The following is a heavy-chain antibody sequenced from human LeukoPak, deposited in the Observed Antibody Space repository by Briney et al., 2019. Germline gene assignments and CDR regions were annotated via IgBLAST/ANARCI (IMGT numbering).Heavy chain of an antibody. CDR2: IYYRGST. V-gene: IGHV4-61*01. CDR1: GGSVSSGSYY. J-gene: IGHJ4*02. CDR3: TRNGDYCLDY. Sequence: SETLSLTCTVSGGSVSSGSYYWSWIRQPPGKGLEWIGYIYYRGSTNYNPSLKSRVTISVDNSKNQFSLKLTSVTAADTAMYYCTRNGDYCLDYWGQGTLVTVSS. D-gene: IGHD2-21*01.